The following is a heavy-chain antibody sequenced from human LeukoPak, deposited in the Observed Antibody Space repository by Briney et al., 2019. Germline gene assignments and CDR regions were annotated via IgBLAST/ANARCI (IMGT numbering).Heavy chain of an antibody. CDR2: ISHSGST. D-gene: IGHD3-22*01. Sequence: SETLSLTCAVYGGSFSDYFWSWIRQPPGKGLEWIGEISHSGSTTYNPSLRSRVTISGDTSKKQFSLKLSSVTAADTAVYYCVTYYYGSSAPKRDYWGQGILVTVSS. CDR1: GGSFSDYF. J-gene: IGHJ4*02. V-gene: IGHV4-34*01. CDR3: VTYYYGSSAPKRDY.